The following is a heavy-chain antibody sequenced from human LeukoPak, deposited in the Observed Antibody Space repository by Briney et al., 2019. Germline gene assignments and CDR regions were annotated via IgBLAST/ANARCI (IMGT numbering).Heavy chain of an antibody. CDR2: ISPNSGGT. CDR3: ARDYVGDNWFDP. CDR1: GYTFTDYY. D-gene: IGHD3-16*01. V-gene: IGHV1-2*02. J-gene: IGHJ5*02. Sequence: ASVKVSCKASGYTFTDYYMHCVRQAPGQGLEWMGWISPNSGGTNYAQKFQGRVTMTRDTSISTAYMELSRLRSDGTAVYYCARDYVGDNWFDPWGQGTLVSVSS.